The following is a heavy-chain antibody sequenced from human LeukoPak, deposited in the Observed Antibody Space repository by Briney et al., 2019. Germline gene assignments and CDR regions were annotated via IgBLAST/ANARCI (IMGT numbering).Heavy chain of an antibody. V-gene: IGHV4-39*07. D-gene: IGHD3-22*01. J-gene: IGHJ4*02. CDR1: GGSISSSSYY. Sequence: PSETLSLTCTVSGGSISSSSYYWGWIRQPPGKGLEWIGSIYYSGSTYYNPSLKSRVTISVDTSKNQFSLKLSSVTAADTAVYYCARVGYDSSGYPIPRFDYWGQGTLVTVSS. CDR2: IYYSGST. CDR3: ARVGYDSSGYPIPRFDY.